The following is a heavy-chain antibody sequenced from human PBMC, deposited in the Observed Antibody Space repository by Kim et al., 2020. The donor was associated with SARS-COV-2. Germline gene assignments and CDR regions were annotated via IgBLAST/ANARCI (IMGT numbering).Heavy chain of an antibody. CDR3: AISSSWYRMIGY. J-gene: IGHJ4*02. Sequence: YYADSVKGRFTISRDNSKNTLYLQMNSLRAEDTAVYYCAISSSWYRMIGYWGQGTLVTVSS. D-gene: IGHD6-13*01. V-gene: IGHV3-53*01.